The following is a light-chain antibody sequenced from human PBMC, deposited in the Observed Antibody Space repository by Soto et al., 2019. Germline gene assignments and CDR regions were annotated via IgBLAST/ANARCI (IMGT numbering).Light chain of an antibody. J-gene: IGLJ3*02. CDR3: CSYAGSYDWV. CDR2: EVT. Sequence: QSALTQPRSVSGSPGQTVTISCTGTSSDVGGYNYVSWYQQHPGKAPQVLIYEVTKRPSGVPDRFSGSKSGNTASLTISGLQAEDEADYYCCSYAGSYDWVFGGGTKVTVL. CDR1: SSDVGGYNY. V-gene: IGLV2-11*01.